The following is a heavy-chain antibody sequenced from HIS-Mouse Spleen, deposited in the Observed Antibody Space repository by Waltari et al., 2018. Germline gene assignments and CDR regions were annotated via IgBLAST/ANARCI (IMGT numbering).Heavy chain of an antibody. V-gene: IGHV3-30*18. J-gene: IGHJ4*02. CDR1: GFTFSSYG. Sequence: QVQLVESGGGVVQPGRSLRLPCSASGFTFSSYGMHRVRQAPGKGLEWVAVISYDGSNKYYADSVKGRFTISRDNSKNTLYLQMNSLRAEDTAVYYCAKDKHHAFDYWGQGTLVTVSS. CDR2: ISYDGSNK. CDR3: AKDKHHAFDY.